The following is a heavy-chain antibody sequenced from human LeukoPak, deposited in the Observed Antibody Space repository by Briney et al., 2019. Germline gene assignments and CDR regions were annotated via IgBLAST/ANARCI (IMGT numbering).Heavy chain of an antibody. CDR1: GFTFRSYA. D-gene: IGHD5-18*01. J-gene: IGHJ4*02. V-gene: IGHV3-23*01. Sequence: GGSLRLSCAASGFTFRSYAMTWVRQAPGEGLEWVSSISATGDSTYSADSVKGRFTVSRDNSKNTLYLQMNSLRAEDTAVYYCARQLWPYYFDYWGQGTLVTVSS. CDR2: ISATGDST. CDR3: ARQLWPYYFDY.